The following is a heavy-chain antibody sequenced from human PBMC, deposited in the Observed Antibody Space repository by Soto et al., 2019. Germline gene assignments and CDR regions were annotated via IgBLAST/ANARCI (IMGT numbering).Heavy chain of an antibody. CDR2: ISGSGGST. J-gene: IGHJ6*02. V-gene: IGHV3-23*01. Sequence: GGSLRLSCAASGFTFSSYAMSWVRQAPGKGLEWVSAISGSGGSTYYADSVKGRFTISRDNSKNTLYLQMNSLRAEDTAVYYCAKDCTATTVGYYYGMDVWGQGTTVTVSS. CDR1: GFTFSSYA. D-gene: IGHD4-17*01. CDR3: AKDCTATTVGYYYGMDV.